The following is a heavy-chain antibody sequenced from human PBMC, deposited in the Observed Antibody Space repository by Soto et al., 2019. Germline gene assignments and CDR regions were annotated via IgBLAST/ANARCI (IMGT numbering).Heavy chain of an antibody. V-gene: IGHV1-2*02. CDR3: ATLPHGFFDAFDI. J-gene: IGHJ3*02. CDR2: INPNSGGT. CDR1: GYTFTGYY. D-gene: IGHD4-17*01. Sequence: ASVKVSCKASGYTFTGYYMHWVRQAPGQGLEWMGWINPNSGGTNYAQKFQGRVTMTRDTSISTAYMELSRLRSDDTAVYYCATLPHGFFDAFDIWAKGQWSPSPQ.